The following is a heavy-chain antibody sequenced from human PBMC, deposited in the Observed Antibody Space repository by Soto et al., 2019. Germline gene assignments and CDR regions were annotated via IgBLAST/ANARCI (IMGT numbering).Heavy chain of an antibody. V-gene: IGHV3-30*18. CDR1: GFTFSSYG. D-gene: IGHD2-15*01. CDR3: AKDRGSCHGGRCYAFEY. J-gene: IGHJ4*02. CDR2: ISYDGMNE. Sequence: QVRLVESGGGVVQPRGSLGLSCAASGFTFSSYGMHRVRQAPGKGLEWVAVISYDGMNEDYVVPVKGRFTVSRDNSKNTVYMQTCSQRVEDTAVYYGAKDRGSCHGGRCYAFEYWGQGALVTVSP.